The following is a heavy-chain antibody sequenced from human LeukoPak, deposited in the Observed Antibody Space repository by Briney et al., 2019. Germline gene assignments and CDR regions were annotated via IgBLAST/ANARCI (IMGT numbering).Heavy chain of an antibody. D-gene: IGHD2-8*02. CDR2: ISDDGKKK. J-gene: IGHJ5*02. Sequence: GGSLRLSCAASGFTVSSNYMSWVRQAPGKGLEWVAVISDDGKKKIYVDSVKGRFTISRDNSKNTLYLQMDSLRAEDTALYYCARAAAETGAFRDNWFDPWGQGTLVTVSS. V-gene: IGHV3-30*03. CDR3: ARAAAETGAFRDNWFDP. CDR1: GFTVSSNY.